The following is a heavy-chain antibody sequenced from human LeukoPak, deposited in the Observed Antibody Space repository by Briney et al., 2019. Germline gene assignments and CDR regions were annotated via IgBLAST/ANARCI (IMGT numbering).Heavy chain of an antibody. CDR3: ARHPTGVLTGYWFDY. Sequence: PSETLSLTCTVSGGSISSSSYYWGWIRQPPGKGLEWIGSIYYSGSTYYNPSLKSRVTISVDTSKNQFSLKLSSVTAADTAVYYCARHPTGVLTGYWFDYWGQGTLVTVSS. CDR2: IYYSGST. V-gene: IGHV4-39*01. CDR1: GGSISSSSYY. D-gene: IGHD3-9*01. J-gene: IGHJ4*02.